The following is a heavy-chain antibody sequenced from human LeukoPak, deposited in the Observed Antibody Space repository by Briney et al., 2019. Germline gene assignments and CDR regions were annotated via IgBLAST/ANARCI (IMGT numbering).Heavy chain of an antibody. CDR2: TRAYNGDT. J-gene: IGHJ3*02. V-gene: IGHV1-18*01. CDR1: RYIFTSYG. D-gene: IGHD4-17*01. Sequence: ASGKLACKASRYIFTSYGISWVRHAHGKGRESVGWTRAYNGDTDYAQNFQGRVTMTTDTSSSTAYMELRSLRSDDTALYYCAKSHDDYGDSFDAFDIWGQGTMVTVSS. CDR3: AKSHDDYGDSFDAFDI.